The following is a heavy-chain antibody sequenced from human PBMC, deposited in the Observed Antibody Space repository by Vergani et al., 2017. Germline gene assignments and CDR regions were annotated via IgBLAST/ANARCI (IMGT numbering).Heavy chain of an antibody. D-gene: IGHD3-3*01. Sequence: QVQLVQSGAEVKKPGSSVKVSCKASGGTFSSCAISWVRQAPGQGLEWMGGIIPIFGTANYAQKFQGRVTITADESTSTAYMELSSLRSEDTAVYYCASDGAITIPTGYYYYYMDVWGKGTTVTVSS. CDR1: GGTFSSCA. V-gene: IGHV1-69*01. J-gene: IGHJ6*03. CDR3: ASDGAITIPTGYYYYYMDV. CDR2: IIPIFGTA.